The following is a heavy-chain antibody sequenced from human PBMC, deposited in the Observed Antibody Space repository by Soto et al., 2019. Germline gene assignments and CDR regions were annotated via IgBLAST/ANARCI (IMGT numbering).Heavy chain of an antibody. J-gene: IGHJ3*02. D-gene: IGHD3-22*01. Sequence: QVQLQESGPGLVKPSQTLSLTCTVSGGSISSCGYYWSWIRQHPGKGLEWIGYIYYSGSTYYNPSLKSRVTISVDTSKNQFSLKLSSVTAADTAVYYCARDQGHMIGDAFDIWGQGTMVTVSS. CDR2: IYYSGST. CDR1: GGSISSCGYY. CDR3: ARDQGHMIGDAFDI. V-gene: IGHV4-31*03.